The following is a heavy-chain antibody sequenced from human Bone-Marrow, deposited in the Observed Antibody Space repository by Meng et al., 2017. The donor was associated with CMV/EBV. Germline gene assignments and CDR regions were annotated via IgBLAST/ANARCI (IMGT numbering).Heavy chain of an antibody. J-gene: IGHJ4*02. CDR1: GGSFSGYY. CDR2: INLSGST. Sequence: SETLSLTCAVYGGSFSGYYWSWIRQPPGKGLEWIGEINLSGSTNYNPSLKSRVTISVDTSKNQFSLKLSSVTAADTAVYYCARGRGYSYGSRTRGLPHWGQGTLVTVSS. D-gene: IGHD5-18*01. V-gene: IGHV4-34*01. CDR3: ARGRGYSYGSRTRGLPH.